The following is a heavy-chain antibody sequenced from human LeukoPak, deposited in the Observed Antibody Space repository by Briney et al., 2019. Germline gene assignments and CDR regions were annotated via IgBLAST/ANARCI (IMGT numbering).Heavy chain of an antibody. V-gene: IGHV1-2*02. D-gene: IGHD2-21*01. J-gene: IGHJ4*02. Sequence: GASVKVSCKASGYTFTGYYMHWVRQAPGQGLEWMGWINPNSGGTNCAQKFQGRVTMTRDTSISTAYMELSRLRSDDTAVYYCARDECPDCDYFDYWGQGTLVTVSS. CDR1: GYTFTGYY. CDR3: ARDECPDCDYFDY. CDR2: INPNSGGT.